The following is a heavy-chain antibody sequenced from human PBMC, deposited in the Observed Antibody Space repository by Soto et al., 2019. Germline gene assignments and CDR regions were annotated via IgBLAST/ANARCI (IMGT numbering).Heavy chain of an antibody. Sequence: ASVKVSCKASGFTFTSSAVQWVRQARGQRLEWIGWIVVGSGNTNYAQKFQERVTITRDMSTSTAYMELSSLRSEDTAVYYCAADQDIVVVVAGGMDVWGQGTTVTVSS. J-gene: IGHJ6*02. CDR3: AADQDIVVVVAGGMDV. CDR2: IVVGSGNT. D-gene: IGHD2-15*01. CDR1: GFTFTSSA. V-gene: IGHV1-58*01.